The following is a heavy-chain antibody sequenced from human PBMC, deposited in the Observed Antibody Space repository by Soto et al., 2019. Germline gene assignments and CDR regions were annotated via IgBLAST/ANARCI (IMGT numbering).Heavy chain of an antibody. D-gene: IGHD5-18*01. J-gene: IGHJ4*02. V-gene: IGHV3-23*01. CDR3: AKDIRDTAMVSQGFDY. CDR1: GFTFSSYA. Sequence: EVQLLESGGGLVQPGGSLRLSCAASGFTFSSYAMSWVRQAPGKGLEWVSAISGSGGSTYYADSVKGRFTISRDNSKNTLYLQMNSLRAEDTAVYYCAKDIRDTAMVSQGFDYWGQGTLVTVSS. CDR2: ISGSGGST.